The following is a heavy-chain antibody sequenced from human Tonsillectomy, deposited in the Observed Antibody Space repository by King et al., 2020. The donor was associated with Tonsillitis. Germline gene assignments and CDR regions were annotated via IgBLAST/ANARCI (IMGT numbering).Heavy chain of an antibody. CDR3: AKSQRYCSSTSCPYYYYGMDV. J-gene: IGHJ6*02. D-gene: IGHD2-2*01. CDR1: GFTFSSYG. Sequence: QLVQSGGGVVQPGRSLRLSCAASGFTFSSYGMHWVRQAPGKGLECVAVISYDGSNKYYADSVKGRFTISRDNSKNTLYLQMNSLRAEDTAVYYCAKSQRYCSSTSCPYYYYGMDVWGQGTTVTVSS. V-gene: IGHV3-30*18. CDR2: ISYDGSNK.